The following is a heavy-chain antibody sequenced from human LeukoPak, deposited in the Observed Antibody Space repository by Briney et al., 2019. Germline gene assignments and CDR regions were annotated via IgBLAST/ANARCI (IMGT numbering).Heavy chain of an antibody. CDR2: INPSGGST. J-gene: IGHJ4*02. CDR1: GYTFTSYY. Sequence: APVKVSCKASGYTFTSYYMHWVRQAPGQGLEWMGIINPSGGSTSYAQKFQGRVTMTRDMSTSTVYMELSSLRSEDTAVYYCAREQWLARGAFDYWGQGTLVTVSS. D-gene: IGHD6-19*01. V-gene: IGHV1-46*01. CDR3: AREQWLARGAFDY.